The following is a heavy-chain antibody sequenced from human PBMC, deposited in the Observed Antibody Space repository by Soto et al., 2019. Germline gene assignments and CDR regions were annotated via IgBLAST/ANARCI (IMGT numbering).Heavy chain of an antibody. Sequence: SETLSLTCAVYGGSFSGYYWSWIRQPPGKGLEWIGEINHSGSTNYNPSLKSRVTISVDTSKNQFSLKLSSVTAADTAVYYCARGQRYSYIGGQGTLVTV. CDR1: GGSFSGYY. CDR2: INHSGST. J-gene: IGHJ4*02. D-gene: IGHD5-18*01. V-gene: IGHV4-34*01. CDR3: ARGQRYSYI.